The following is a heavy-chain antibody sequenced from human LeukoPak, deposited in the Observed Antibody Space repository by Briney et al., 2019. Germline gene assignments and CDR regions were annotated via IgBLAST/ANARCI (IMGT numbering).Heavy chain of an antibody. Sequence: ASVKVSCKAPGYTFTSYYMHWVRQAPGQGLEWMGIINPSGGSTSYAQKFQGRVTMTRDTSTSTVYMELSSLRSEDTAVYYCARPASIAAAGKNFDYWGQGTLVTVSS. D-gene: IGHD6-13*01. J-gene: IGHJ4*02. CDR3: ARPASIAAAGKNFDY. CDR1: GYTFTSYY. V-gene: IGHV1-46*01. CDR2: INPSGGST.